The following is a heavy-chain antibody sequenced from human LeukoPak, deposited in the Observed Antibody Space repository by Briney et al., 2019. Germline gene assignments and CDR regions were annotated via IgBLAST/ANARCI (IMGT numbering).Heavy chain of an antibody. CDR1: GHFISSGYY. V-gene: IGHV4-38-2*01. Sequence: SETLSLTCAVSGHFISSGYYWGWIRQPPGKGLEWIGSINHSGSTYYNPSLKSRVTISVNTSKNQFSLKLRSVTAADTAMYYCARPSDSSGYYGGLDYWGQGTLVTVSS. CDR3: ARPSDSSGYYGGLDY. D-gene: IGHD3-22*01. J-gene: IGHJ4*02. CDR2: INHSGST.